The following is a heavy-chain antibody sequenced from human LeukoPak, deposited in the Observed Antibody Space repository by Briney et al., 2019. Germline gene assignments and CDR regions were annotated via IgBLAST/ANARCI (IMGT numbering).Heavy chain of an antibody. J-gene: IGHJ4*02. CDR2: IRYDGSNK. Sequence: SGGSLRLSCAASGFTFSSYGMHWVRQAPGKGLEWVAFIRYDGSNKYYADSVEGRFTISRDNSKNTLYLQMNSLRAEDTAVYYCAKDYWDYYDSSGSTFDYWGQGTLVTVSS. D-gene: IGHD3-22*01. V-gene: IGHV3-30*02. CDR1: GFTFSSYG. CDR3: AKDYWDYYDSSGSTFDY.